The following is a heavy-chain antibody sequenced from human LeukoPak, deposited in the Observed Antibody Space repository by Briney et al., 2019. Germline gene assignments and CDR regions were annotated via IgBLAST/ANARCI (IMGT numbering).Heavy chain of an antibody. D-gene: IGHD2-8*01. CDR1: GFTFSSYS. CDR3: TKGLWAGVSAARD. J-gene: IGHJ4*02. V-gene: IGHV3-21*01. Sequence: GGSLRLSCAASGFTFSSYSMNWVRQAPGKGLEWVSSISSSSSYIYYADSVKGRFTISRDNSQNTVDLQMNSLRTEDTAVYYCTKGLWAGVSAARDWGQGALVTVSS. CDR2: ISSSSSYI.